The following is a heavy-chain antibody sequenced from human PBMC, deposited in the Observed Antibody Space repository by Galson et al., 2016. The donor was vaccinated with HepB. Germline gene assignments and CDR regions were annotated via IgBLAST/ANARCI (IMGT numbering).Heavy chain of an antibody. CDR1: GDSISSSSNY. D-gene: IGHD5-24*01. V-gene: IGHV4-31*03. J-gene: IGHJ5*02. CDR3: ARDRDGFENWFDP. Sequence: TLSLTCTVSGDSISSSSNYWGWIRQSPGKGLEWIGYIFYNGITQYNPSLKSRVTMSVDTSKNQFSLNLRSVTAADTAVYYCARDRDGFENWFDPWGQGALVTVSS. CDR2: IFYNGIT.